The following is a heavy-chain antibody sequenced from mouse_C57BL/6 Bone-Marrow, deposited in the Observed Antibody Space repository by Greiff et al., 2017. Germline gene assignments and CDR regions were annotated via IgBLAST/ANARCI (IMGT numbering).Heavy chain of an antibody. CDR3: TREGTRAWFAY. D-gene: IGHD3-3*01. V-gene: IGHV5-9-1*02. CDR2: ISSGGDYI. Sequence: EVMLVESGEGLVKPGGSLKLSCAASGFTFSSYAMSWVRQTPEQRLEWVAYISSGGDYIYYADTVKGRFTISRDNARNTLYLQLSSLKSEDTAMYYCTREGTRAWFAYWGQGTLVTVSA. CDR1: GFTFSSYA. J-gene: IGHJ3*01.